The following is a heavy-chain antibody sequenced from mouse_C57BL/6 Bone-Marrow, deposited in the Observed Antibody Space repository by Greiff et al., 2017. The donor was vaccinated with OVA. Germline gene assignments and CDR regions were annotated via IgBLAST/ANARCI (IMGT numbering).Heavy chain of an antibody. D-gene: IGHD3-2*02. Sequence: QVQLQQSGPELVKPGASVKISCKASGYAFSSSWMNWVKQRPGKGLEWIGRIYPGDGDTNYNGKFKGKATLTADESSSTAYMQLSSLTSEDSAVYFCARSSGYFFDCWGQGTTLTVSS. V-gene: IGHV1-82*01. CDR3: ARSSGYFFDC. CDR1: GYAFSSSW. CDR2: IYPGDGDT. J-gene: IGHJ2*01.